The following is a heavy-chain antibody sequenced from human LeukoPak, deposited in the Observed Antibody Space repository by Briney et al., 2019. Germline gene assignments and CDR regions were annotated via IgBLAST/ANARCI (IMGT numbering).Heavy chain of an antibody. CDR2: TSYDGSNK. CDR1: GFTFSSYG. Sequence: GGSLRLSCAASGFTFSSYGMHWVRQAPGKGLEWVAVTSYDGSNKYYADSVKGRFTISRDNSKNTLYLQMNSLRAEDTAVYYCAKDQESSGWDYWGQGTLVTVSS. CDR3: AKDQESSGWDY. J-gene: IGHJ4*02. D-gene: IGHD6-19*01. V-gene: IGHV3-30*18.